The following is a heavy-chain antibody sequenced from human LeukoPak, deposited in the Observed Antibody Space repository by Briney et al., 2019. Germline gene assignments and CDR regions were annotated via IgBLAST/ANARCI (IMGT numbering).Heavy chain of an antibody. D-gene: IGHD4-17*01. J-gene: IGHJ4*02. CDR1: GFTFSSYA. CDR3: AKALGQDGDADY. V-gene: IGHV3-23*01. Sequence: QPGGSLRLSCAASGFTFSSYAMSWVRQAPGKGLEWVSAISGSGGSTYYANSVKGRFTISRDNSKNTLYLQMNSLRAEDTAVYYCAKALGQDGDADYWGQGTLVTVSS. CDR2: ISGSGGST.